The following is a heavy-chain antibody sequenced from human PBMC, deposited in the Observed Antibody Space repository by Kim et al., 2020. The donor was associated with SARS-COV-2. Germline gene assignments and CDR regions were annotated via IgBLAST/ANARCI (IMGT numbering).Heavy chain of an antibody. D-gene: IGHD6-13*01. CDR2: IRSKANSYAT. CDR1: GFTFSDYA. J-gene: IGHJ3*02. Sequence: GGSLRLSCAASGFTFSDYAMYWVRQASGKGLEWVGRIRSKANSYATAYDVSVKGRFIISRDDSKNTAYLQMNSLKTEDTAIYYCTRVPPYSNGWWDAFDIWGQGTMVTVSS. V-gene: IGHV3-73*01. CDR3: TRVPPYSNGWWDAFDI.